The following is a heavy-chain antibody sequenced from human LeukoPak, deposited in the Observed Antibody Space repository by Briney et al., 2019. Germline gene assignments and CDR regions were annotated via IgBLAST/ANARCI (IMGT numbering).Heavy chain of an antibody. Sequence: SETLSLTCAVYGGSFSGYYWSWIRQPPGKGLEWIGEINHSGSTNYNPSLKSRVTISVDTFKNQFSLKLSSVTAADTAVYYCARGYGLITDYWGQGTLVTVSS. V-gene: IGHV4-34*01. CDR1: GGSFSGYY. D-gene: IGHD3-10*01. CDR2: INHSGST. J-gene: IGHJ4*02. CDR3: ARGYGLITDY.